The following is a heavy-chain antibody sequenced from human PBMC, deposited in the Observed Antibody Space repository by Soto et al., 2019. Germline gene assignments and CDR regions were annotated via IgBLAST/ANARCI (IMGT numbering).Heavy chain of an antibody. CDR1: GGCISSYY. J-gene: IGHJ4*02. V-gene: IGHV4-59*08. Sequence: PSETLSLTCTVSGGCISSYYGSWIRQPPGKGLEWIGYIYYSGSTNYNPSLKSRVTISVDTSKNQFSLKLSSVTAADTAVYYCASRIAVAGSPFDYWGQGTLVTVSS. CDR2: IYYSGST. CDR3: ASRIAVAGSPFDY. D-gene: IGHD6-19*01.